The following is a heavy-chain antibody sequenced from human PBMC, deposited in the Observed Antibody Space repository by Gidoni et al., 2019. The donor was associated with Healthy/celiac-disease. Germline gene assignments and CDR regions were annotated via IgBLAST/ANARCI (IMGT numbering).Heavy chain of an antibody. Sequence: QVQLVQSGAEVKKPGASVKVSCTASGYTFTSYDINRVRQAPGQGLDVMGWMNPNSGNTGYAKKFQGRVTMTRNTSISTAYMELSSLRSEDTAVYYCARGGFPGLVAAKTWFDPWGQGTLVTVSS. CDR3: ARGGFPGLVAAKTWFDP. J-gene: IGHJ5*02. CDR2: MNPNSGNT. D-gene: IGHD2-15*01. V-gene: IGHV1-8*01. CDR1: GYTFTSYD.